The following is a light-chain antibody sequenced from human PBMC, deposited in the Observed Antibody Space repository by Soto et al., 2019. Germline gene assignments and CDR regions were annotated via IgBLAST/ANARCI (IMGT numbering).Light chain of an antibody. CDR2: GDD. V-gene: IGLV1-44*01. CDR1: SSNIGSNN. CDR3: GVWDDSLNVQV. Sequence: QSVLTQPPSASETPGQRVTISCSGSSSNIGSNNVKWYQQFPGTAPKLLIYGDDQRPSGVPDRFSGSKSGTSASLAINGLQSEDEADYFCGVWDDSLNVQVFGGGTKVTVL. J-gene: IGLJ2*01.